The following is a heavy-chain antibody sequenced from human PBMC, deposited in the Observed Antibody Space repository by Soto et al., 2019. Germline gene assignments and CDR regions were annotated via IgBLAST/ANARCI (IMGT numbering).Heavy chain of an antibody. V-gene: IGHV4-39*01. D-gene: IGHD2-15*01. CDR3: ARIRVVAATPDYYYYMDV. Sequence: PSETLSLTCTVSGGSISSSSYYWCWIREPPGEGLEWIGSIYYSGSTYYNPSLKSRVTISVDTSKNHFSLKLSSVTAADSAVYYCARIRVVAATPDYYYYMDVWGKGTTVTVSS. CDR2: IYYSGST. J-gene: IGHJ6*03. CDR1: GGSISSSSYY.